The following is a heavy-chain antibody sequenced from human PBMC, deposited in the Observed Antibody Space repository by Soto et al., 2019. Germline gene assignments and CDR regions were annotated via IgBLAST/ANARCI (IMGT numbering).Heavy chain of an antibody. V-gene: IGHV4-39*01. D-gene: IGHD2-15*01. Sequence: PSENLSLTCTVSGGSLSSSSYYWGWIRQPPGKGLEWIGSIYYSGSTYYNPSLKRRVTISVDTSKNQCSLKLSSVTAADTGVYYCARSVGRMLLFVDDDFEIWGQGTMVTVSS. CDR3: ARSVGRMLLFVDDDFEI. J-gene: IGHJ3*02. CDR1: GGSLSSSSYY. CDR2: IYYSGST.